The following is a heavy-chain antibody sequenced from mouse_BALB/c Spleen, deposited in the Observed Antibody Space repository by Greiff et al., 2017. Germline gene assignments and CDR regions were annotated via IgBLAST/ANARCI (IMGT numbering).Heavy chain of an antibody. CDR2: IDPSDSYT. CDR1: GYTFTSYC. D-gene: IGHD4-1*01. V-gene: IGHV1S127*01. CDR3: TRTRVNWYYFDY. Sequence: QVQLKQPGAELVKPGASVTISCTASGYTFTSYCMHWVKQPPGQGLEWIGVIDPSDSYTSYNQKFKGKATLTVDTSSSTAYMQLSSLTSEDSAVYYCTRTRVNWYYFDYWGQGTTLTVSS. J-gene: IGHJ2*01.